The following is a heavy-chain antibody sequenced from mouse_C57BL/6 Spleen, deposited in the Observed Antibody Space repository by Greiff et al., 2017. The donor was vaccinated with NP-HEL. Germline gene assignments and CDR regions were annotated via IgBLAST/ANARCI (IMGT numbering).Heavy chain of an antibody. D-gene: IGHD4-1*01. CDR1: GFNIKNTY. V-gene: IGHV14-3*01. Sequence: EVQGVESVAELVRPGASVKLSCTASGFNIKNTYMHWVKQRPEQGLEWIGRIDPANGNTKYAPKFQGKATITADTSSNTAYLQLSSLTSEDTAIYYCASPWLGLAWFAYWGQGTLVTVSA. CDR2: IDPANGNT. CDR3: ASPWLGLAWFAY. J-gene: IGHJ3*01.